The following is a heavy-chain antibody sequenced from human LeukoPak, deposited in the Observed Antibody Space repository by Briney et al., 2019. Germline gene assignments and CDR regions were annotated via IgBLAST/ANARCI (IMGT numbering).Heavy chain of an antibody. CDR3: AKLEFQAFDI. Sequence: GGSLRLSCAASGLTFSGYVMSWARQAPGKGLEWVAAISANGGRTYYTESVKGHFTISRDNSKNTLYLQMNSLRADDTAVYYCAKLEFQAFDIWGQGTTVTVSS. D-gene: IGHD2-21*01. J-gene: IGHJ3*02. V-gene: IGHV3-23*01. CDR2: ISANGGRT. CDR1: GLTFSGYV.